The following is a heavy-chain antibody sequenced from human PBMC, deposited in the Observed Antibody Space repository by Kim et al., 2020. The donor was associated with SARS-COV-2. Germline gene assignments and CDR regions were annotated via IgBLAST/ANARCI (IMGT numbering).Heavy chain of an antibody. Sequence: GGSLRLSCAASGFTFSSYAMHWVRQAPGKGLEWVAVISYDGSNKYYADSVKGRFTISRDNSKNTLYLQMNSLRAEDTAVYYCARDRLFLEWLFYYWGQGTLVTVSS. CDR1: GFTFSSYA. CDR2: ISYDGSNK. CDR3: ARDRLFLEWLFYY. J-gene: IGHJ4*02. D-gene: IGHD3-3*01. V-gene: IGHV3-30-3*01.